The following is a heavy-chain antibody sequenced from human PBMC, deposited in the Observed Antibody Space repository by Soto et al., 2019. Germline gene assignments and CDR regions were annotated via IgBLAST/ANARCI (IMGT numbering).Heavy chain of an antibody. J-gene: IGHJ5*02. CDR1: GGTFSNFA. V-gene: IGHV1-69*06. D-gene: IGHD3-3*01. Sequence: GASVKVSCKESGGTFSNFAISWVRQAPGQGLEWMGGIIPIFGTAKYAQKFQGRVTITADKSTSTAYMELSSLRSEDTAVYYCARIWSGYYRPLSFDPWGQGTLVTVSS. CDR3: ARIWSGYYRPLSFDP. CDR2: IIPIFGTA.